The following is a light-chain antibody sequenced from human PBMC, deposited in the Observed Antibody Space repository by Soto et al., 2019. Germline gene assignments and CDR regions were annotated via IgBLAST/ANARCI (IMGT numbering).Light chain of an antibody. J-gene: IGKJ1*01. V-gene: IGKV1-16*01. Sequence: DIQMTQSPSSLSASVGDRVTITCRASQAISTYVAWYQHKPGKAPRLLIYGAYTLQSGVPSRFSGSGSGTEFTLTISSLQPDDFATYYCIHSDSFSWTFGQGTKVDIK. CDR2: GAY. CDR1: QAISTY. CDR3: IHSDSFSWT.